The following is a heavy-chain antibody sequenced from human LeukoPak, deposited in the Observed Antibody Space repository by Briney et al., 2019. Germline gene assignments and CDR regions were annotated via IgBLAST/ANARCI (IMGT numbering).Heavy chain of an antibody. Sequence: GGSLRLSCAASGFTFSSYSMNWVRQAPGKGLEWVSSISSSSSYIYYADSVKGRFTISRDNAKNSLYLQTNSLRAEDTAVYYCARGIAARGDFDYWGQGALVTVSS. CDR2: ISSSSSYI. D-gene: IGHD6-13*01. CDR3: ARGIAARGDFDY. V-gene: IGHV3-21*01. CDR1: GFTFSSYS. J-gene: IGHJ4*02.